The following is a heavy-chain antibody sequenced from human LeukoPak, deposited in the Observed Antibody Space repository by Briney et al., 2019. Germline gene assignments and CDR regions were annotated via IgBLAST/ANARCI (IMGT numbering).Heavy chain of an antibody. D-gene: IGHD3-22*01. CDR2: IIPVFGTT. V-gene: IGHV1-69*06. CDR3: ARCSPGDSSNFYAVLQY. J-gene: IGHJ4*02. Sequence: SVKVSCKASGGTFSSYAVSWVRLTPGQGPEWLGGIIPVFGTTTYAQKFQAKVTMTADKSTNTAYLEISSLTSDDTAVYYCARCSPGDSSNFYAVLQYWGQGTQVTVST. CDR1: GGTFSSYA.